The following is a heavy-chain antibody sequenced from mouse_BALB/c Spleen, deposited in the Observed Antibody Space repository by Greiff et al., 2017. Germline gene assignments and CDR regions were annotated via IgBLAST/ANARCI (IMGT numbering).Heavy chain of an antibody. CDR2: IWSGGRT. D-gene: IGHD2-14*01. CDR3: ARKEREVRGGNAMDY. Sequence: QVQLQQSGPGLVQPSQSLSITCTVSGFSLTSYGVHWVRQSPGKGLEWLGVIWSGGRTDYNAAFISRLSISKDNSKSQVFFKMNRLQADDTAIYYGARKEREVRGGNAMDYWGQGTSVTVSS. V-gene: IGHV2-4-1*01. J-gene: IGHJ4*01. CDR1: GFSLTSYG.